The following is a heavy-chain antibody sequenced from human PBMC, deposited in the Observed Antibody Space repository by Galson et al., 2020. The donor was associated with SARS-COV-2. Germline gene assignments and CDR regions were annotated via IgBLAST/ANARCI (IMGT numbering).Heavy chain of an antibody. D-gene: IGHD5-12*01. Sequence: SGPTLVKPTQTLTLTCTFSGFSLTTSGMGVTWIRQPPGKALEWLALIDWDNDKYYSTSLKTRLTISGDTSKHQVFLTMTNMDPAGTATYYCARRADGYGGYDCGSGPLDYWGQGTLGTVCS. CDR2: IDWDNDK. CDR1: GFSLTTSGMG. J-gene: IGHJ4*02. V-gene: IGHV2-70*01. CDR3: ARRADGYGGYDCGSGPLDY.